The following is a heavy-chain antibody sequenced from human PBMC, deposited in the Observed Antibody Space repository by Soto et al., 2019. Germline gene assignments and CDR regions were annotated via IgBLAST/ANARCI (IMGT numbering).Heavy chain of an antibody. D-gene: IGHD2-2*01. CDR2: ISSSSSYI. Sequence: GGSLRLSCAASGFTFSNAWMSWVRQAPGKGLEWVSSISSSSSYIYYADSVKGRFTISRDNAKNSLYLQMNSLRAEDTAVYYCARSDCSSTSCYDAFDIWGQGTMVTVSS. CDR3: ARSDCSSTSCYDAFDI. V-gene: IGHV3-21*01. J-gene: IGHJ3*02. CDR1: GFTFSNAW.